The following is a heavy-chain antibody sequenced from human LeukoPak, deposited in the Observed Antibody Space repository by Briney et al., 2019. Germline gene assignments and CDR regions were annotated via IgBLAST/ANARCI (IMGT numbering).Heavy chain of an antibody. CDR3: AKEGRGWYYYDSSGPDY. CDR2: ISGSGGST. V-gene: IGHV3-23*01. Sequence: GGSLRLSCAASGFTFSSYAMSWVRQAPGKGLEWVSAISGSGGSTYYADSVKGRFTISRGNSKNTLYLQMNSLRAEDTAVYYCAKEGRGWYYYDSSGPDYWGQGTLVTVSS. D-gene: IGHD3-22*01. CDR1: GFTFSSYA. J-gene: IGHJ4*02.